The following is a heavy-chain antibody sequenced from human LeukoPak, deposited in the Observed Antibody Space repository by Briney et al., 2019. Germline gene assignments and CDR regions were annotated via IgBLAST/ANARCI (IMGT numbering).Heavy chain of an antibody. CDR1: GGSFSGYY. D-gene: IGHD5-12*01. V-gene: IGHV4-34*01. CDR2: INHSGST. Sequence: SETLSLTCTVYGGSFSGYYWSWIRQPPGKGLEWIGEINHSGSTNYIPTLKSRVTISVDTSRNHFSLKLNSVTAADMAVYYCARGPGYSGSDPYNWFDPWGQGTLVTVSS. CDR3: ARGPGYSGSDPYNWFDP. J-gene: IGHJ5*02.